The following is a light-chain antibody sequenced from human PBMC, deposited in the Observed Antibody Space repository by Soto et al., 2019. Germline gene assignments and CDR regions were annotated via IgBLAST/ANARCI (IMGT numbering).Light chain of an antibody. J-gene: IGLJ1*01. CDR1: SSDVGDYNY. CDR3: SSYTSSSSPFV. Sequence: QSALTQPASVSGSPGQSITISCTGTSSDVGDYNYVSWYQQHPGKAPKFLIYEVSNRPSGVSNRFSGSKSGNTASLTISGLQAEDEADYYCSSYTSSSSPFVFGTGPKVTV. CDR2: EVS. V-gene: IGLV2-14*01.